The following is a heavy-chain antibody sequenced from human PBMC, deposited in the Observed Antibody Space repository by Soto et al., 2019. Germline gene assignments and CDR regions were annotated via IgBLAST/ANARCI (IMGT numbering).Heavy chain of an antibody. CDR1: GDSISSRSHY. CDR2: IFYTGAT. V-gene: IGHV4-31*11. Sequence: SETLSLTCAVSGDSISSRSHYWNWIRRVPGKGLEFIGYIFYTGATYCNPSLRGRISMSVDTSKNKFSLTLRSVTAADTAIYYCAREGRHSGSLPESWFDXWGQGTQVTVSX. D-gene: IGHD2-15*01. J-gene: IGHJ5*02. CDR3: AREGRHSGSLPESWFDX.